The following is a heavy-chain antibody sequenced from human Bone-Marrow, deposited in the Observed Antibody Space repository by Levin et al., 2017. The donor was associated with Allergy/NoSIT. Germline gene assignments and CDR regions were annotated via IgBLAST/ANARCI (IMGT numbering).Heavy chain of an antibody. D-gene: IGHD3-9*01. Sequence: NTSETLSLTCNVSGGSINSGDSYWSWIRQPPGKGLEWIGYIYYSGSTYYNPSLKSRITISIDTSKSQFSLQLSSVTAADTAVYYCARLSLTFYDILTGYYSPIGTFDYWGQGTLVTVSS. V-gene: IGHV4-30-4*01. CDR3: ARLSLTFYDILTGYYSPIGTFDY. CDR1: GGSINSGDSY. J-gene: IGHJ4*02. CDR2: IYYSGST.